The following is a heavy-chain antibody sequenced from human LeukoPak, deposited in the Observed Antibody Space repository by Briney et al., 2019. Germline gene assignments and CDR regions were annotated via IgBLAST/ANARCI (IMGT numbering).Heavy chain of an antibody. CDR1: GFTLGKHW. CDR3: ARNNGMDV. CDR2: VNRDGSET. J-gene: IGHJ6*02. V-gene: IGHV3-7*03. Sequence: GGSLRLSCAASGFTLGKHWMGWVRQAAGGWPEWVANVNRDGSETYYLDSVKGRFTLSQDNPKNSLYLQMNSLRAEDTPLYHCARNNGMDVWGQATTVIVSS.